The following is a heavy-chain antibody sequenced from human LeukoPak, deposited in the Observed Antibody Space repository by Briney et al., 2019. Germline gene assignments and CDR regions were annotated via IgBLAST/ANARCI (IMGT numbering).Heavy chain of an antibody. J-gene: IGHJ4*02. D-gene: IGHD3-22*01. CDR3: AKARQKYYYDSSGYSVDY. Sequence: GGSLRLSCAASGFTFSTYGMHWVRRAPGKGLEWVAIVSYDGSNKYYGDSVKGRFTISRDNSKNTLYLQMNSLRAEDTAVYYCAKARQKYYYDSSGYSVDYWGQGTLVTVSS. CDR2: VSYDGSNK. CDR1: GFTFSTYG. V-gene: IGHV3-30*18.